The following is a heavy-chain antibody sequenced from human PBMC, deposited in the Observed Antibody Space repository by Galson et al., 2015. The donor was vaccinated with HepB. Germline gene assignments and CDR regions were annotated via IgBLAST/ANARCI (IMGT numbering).Heavy chain of an antibody. CDR2: VSSSSIYK. J-gene: IGHJ4*02. Sequence: SLRLSCAASGFTFSTYSLNWVRQAPGKGLEWVSAVSSSSIYKYYADSVKGRFTTSRDNAKSSLYVQMNNLRVEDTAVYYCARGRGDIGGYYAFDYWGKGALVTVSS. V-gene: IGHV3-21*06. D-gene: IGHD3-22*01. CDR3: ARGRGDIGGYYAFDY. CDR1: GFTFSTYS.